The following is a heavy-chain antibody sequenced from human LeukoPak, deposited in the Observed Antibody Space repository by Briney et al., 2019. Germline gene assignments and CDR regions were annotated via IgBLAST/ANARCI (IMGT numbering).Heavy chain of an antibody. CDR3: ARGIYSGYDSADY. V-gene: IGHV3-30*04. J-gene: IGHJ4*02. CDR2: ISYDGSDK. D-gene: IGHD5-12*01. Sequence: GGSLRLSCEASGFTFSSYAIHWVRQAPGKGLEWVAVISYDGSDKYYADSVKGRFTLSRDNSKNTVYLQMNSLRVEDAAVYYCARGIYSGYDSADYWGQGTLVTVSS. CDR1: GFTFSSYA.